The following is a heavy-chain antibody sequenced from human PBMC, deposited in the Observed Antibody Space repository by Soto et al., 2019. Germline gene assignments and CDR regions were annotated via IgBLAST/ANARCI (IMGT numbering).Heavy chain of an antibody. CDR1: GYTFTSYA. CDR2: INAGNGNT. V-gene: IGHV1-3*01. CDR3: ARDRTGTVVVVAGWFDP. Sequence: ASVKVSCKASGYTFTSYAMHWVRQAPGQRLEWMGWINAGNGNTKYSQKFQGRVTITRDTSASTAYMELSSLRSEDTAVYYCARDRTGTVVVVAGWFDPWGQGTLVTVSS. D-gene: IGHD2-15*01. J-gene: IGHJ5*02.